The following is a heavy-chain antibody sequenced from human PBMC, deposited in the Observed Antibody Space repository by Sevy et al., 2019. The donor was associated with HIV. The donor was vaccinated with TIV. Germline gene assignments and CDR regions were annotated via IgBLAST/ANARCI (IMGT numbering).Heavy chain of an antibody. CDR3: ARGRKTTEEWLEELDYYYGLDV. D-gene: IGHD2-8*01. Sequence: GGSLRLSCAASGFSLTTSDMHWVRQAPGKGLEWVAYVRNDGSNKYYAASVRDRFTISRDSPKNTLYLQMNSLRDEVTAIYYCARGRKTTEEWLEELDYYYGLDVWGQGTTVTVSS. J-gene: IGHJ6*02. CDR2: VRNDGSNK. CDR1: GFSLTTSD. V-gene: IGHV3-30*02.